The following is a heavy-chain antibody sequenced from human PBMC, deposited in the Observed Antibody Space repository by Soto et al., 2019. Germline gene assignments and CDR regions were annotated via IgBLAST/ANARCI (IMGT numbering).Heavy chain of an antibody. CDR3: ATRALEDIHCRSTTCYVFDY. V-gene: IGHV3-23*01. J-gene: IGHJ4*02. D-gene: IGHD2-2*01. CDR2: ISSNGGNT. CDR1: GFTYGNYA. Sequence: EVQLLESGGGLVQPGGSLRLSCAASGFTYGNYAMSWVRQAPGKGLEWVSGISSNGGNTYYADSVKGRFTISRDNSKNTLYLQMNSLRAEDTAVYYCATRALEDIHCRSTTCYVFDYWGQGTLVTVSS.